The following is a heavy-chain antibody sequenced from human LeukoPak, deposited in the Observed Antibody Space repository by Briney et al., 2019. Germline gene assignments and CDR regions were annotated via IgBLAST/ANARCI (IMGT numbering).Heavy chain of an antibody. CDR1: GYTFTDYY. V-gene: IGHV1-2*02. Sequence: ASVKVSCKPSGYTFTDYYMHWVRQAPGQGLEWMGWINPNSGGTNYAQKFQGRVTMTRDTSISTAYMELSRLRSDDTALYYCARGPPYYGVLNGSLYGMDVWGQETTVTVSS. CDR2: INPNSGGT. CDR3: ARGPPYYGVLNGSLYGMDV. D-gene: IGHD3-9*01. J-gene: IGHJ6*02.